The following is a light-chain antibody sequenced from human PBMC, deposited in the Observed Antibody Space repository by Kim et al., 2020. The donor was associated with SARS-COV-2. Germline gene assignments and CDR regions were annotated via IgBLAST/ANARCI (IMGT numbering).Light chain of an antibody. CDR2: DNI. V-gene: IGLV3-21*03. Sequence: APGKTATIICGGDSIGRRNVHWYQQKPGQAPVVVVYDNIDRPSGIPERFSGSNSGNTATLTISRVDAGDEAAYFCQVWDSGSEHVVFGGGTQLTVL. CDR1: SIGRRN. CDR3: QVWDSGSEHVV. J-gene: IGLJ2*01.